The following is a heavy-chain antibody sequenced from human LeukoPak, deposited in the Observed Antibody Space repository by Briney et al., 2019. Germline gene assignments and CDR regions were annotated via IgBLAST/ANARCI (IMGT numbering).Heavy chain of an antibody. CDR3: ARAPPYYDSSGYYGD. J-gene: IGHJ4*02. CDR2: IYTSGST. V-gene: IGHV4-61*02. CDR1: GGSISSGSYY. D-gene: IGHD3-22*01. Sequence: SETLSLTCTVSGGSISSGSYYWSWIRQPAGKGLEWIGRIYTSGSTNYNPSLKSRVTISVDTSKNQFSLKLSSVTAADTAVYYCARAPPYYDSSGYYGDWGQGTLVTVSS.